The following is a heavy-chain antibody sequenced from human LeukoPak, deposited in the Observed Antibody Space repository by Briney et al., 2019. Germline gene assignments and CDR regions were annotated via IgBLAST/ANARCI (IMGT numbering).Heavy chain of an antibody. Sequence: ASVKVSCKASGYTFTGYYMHWVRQAPGQGLEGMGWINPNSGGTNYAQKFQGRVTMTRDTSISTAYMELSRLRSDDTAVYYCARDREMATNGAFDIWGQGTMVTVSS. V-gene: IGHV1-2*02. D-gene: IGHD5-24*01. J-gene: IGHJ3*02. CDR2: INPNSGGT. CDR3: ARDREMATNGAFDI. CDR1: GYTFTGYY.